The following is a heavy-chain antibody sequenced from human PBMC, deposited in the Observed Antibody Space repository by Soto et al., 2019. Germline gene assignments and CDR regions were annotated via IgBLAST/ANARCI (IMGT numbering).Heavy chain of an antibody. CDR3: AKERLGHSSSWYFDY. V-gene: IGHV3-30*18. CDR1: GFTFSSYG. J-gene: IGHJ4*02. D-gene: IGHD6-13*01. Sequence: PGGSLRLSCAVSGFTFSSYGMHWVRQAPGKGLEWVAVISYDGSNKYYADSVKGRFTISRDNSKNTLYLQMNSLRAEDTAVYYCAKERLGHSSSWYFDYWGQGTLVTVSS. CDR2: ISYDGSNK.